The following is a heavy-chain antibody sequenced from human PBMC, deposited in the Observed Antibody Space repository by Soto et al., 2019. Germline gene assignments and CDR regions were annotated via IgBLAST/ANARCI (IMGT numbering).Heavy chain of an antibody. CDR3: ARFQIAARLFDY. V-gene: IGHV3-48*03. J-gene: IGHJ4*02. Sequence: GGSLRLSCAASGFTFSSYEMNWVRQAPGKGLEWVSYISSSGSTIYYADSVKGRFTISRDNAKNSLYLQMNSLRAEDTAVYYCARFQIAARLFDYWGQGTLVTVSS. CDR2: ISSSGSTI. D-gene: IGHD6-6*01. CDR1: GFTFSSYE.